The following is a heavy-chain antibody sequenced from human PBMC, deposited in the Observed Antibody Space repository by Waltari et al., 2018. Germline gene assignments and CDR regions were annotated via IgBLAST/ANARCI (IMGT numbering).Heavy chain of an antibody. D-gene: IGHD3-22*01. CDR1: GYSISSGYY. CDR2: IYHSGST. J-gene: IGHJ6*02. V-gene: IGHV4-38-2*01. CDR3: ARGGTNDSSGYYYFNYYYYGMDV. Sequence: QVQPQESGPGLVKPSETLSLTCAVSGYSISSGYYWGWIRQPPGKGLEWIGSIYHSGSTYYNPSLKSRVTISVDTSKNQFSLKLSSVTAADTAVYYCARGGTNDSSGYYYFNYYYYGMDVWGQGTTVTVSS.